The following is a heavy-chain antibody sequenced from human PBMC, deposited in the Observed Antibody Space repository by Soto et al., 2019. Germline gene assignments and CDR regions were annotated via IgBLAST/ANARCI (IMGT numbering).Heavy chain of an antibody. CDR3: ARVAYYYDSSGYFY. CDR2: ISPSSSSI. V-gene: IGHV3-48*01. D-gene: IGHD3-22*01. Sequence: EVPLVESGGGLVQPGGSLRLSCAASGFTFSSYSMHWVRQAPGKGLEWGSYISPSSSSIYYADSVKGRLTISRDNAKNSLDLQMNSLRAEDTAVYYCARVAYYYDSSGYFYWGQGTLVTVSS. J-gene: IGHJ4*02. CDR1: GFTFSSYS.